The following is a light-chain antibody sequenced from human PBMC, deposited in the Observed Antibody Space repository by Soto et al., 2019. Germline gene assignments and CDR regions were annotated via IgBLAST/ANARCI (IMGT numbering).Light chain of an antibody. CDR3: QQYYTTPIT. Sequence: DIVLTQSPGSLAVSLGERATINCKSTQSVLFSTDNKNYLAWYQQKPGQPPKLLVYWASTRESGVPDRISGSGSETDFTLTISSLQAEDVAVYYCQQYYTTPITFGQGTRLEIK. CDR2: WAS. V-gene: IGKV4-1*01. CDR1: QSVLFSTDNKNY. J-gene: IGKJ5*01.